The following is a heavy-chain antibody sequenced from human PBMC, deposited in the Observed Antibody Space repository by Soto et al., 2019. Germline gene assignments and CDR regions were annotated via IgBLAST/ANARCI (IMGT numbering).Heavy chain of an antibody. J-gene: IGHJ4*01. Sequence: VQLAQSGAELRKPGASVKVSCKASGYPFTSYYLHWVRQAPGQGPEWMGRINVSDGSTRYAQKFQGRVTMTREMSTSTVYMELSRLRSEDSAVYSCAREGAVDGTSFDHWGQGTLVTVSS. V-gene: IGHV1-46*01. D-gene: IGHD6-19*01. CDR1: GYPFTSYY. CDR3: AREGAVDGTSFDH. CDR2: INVSDGST.